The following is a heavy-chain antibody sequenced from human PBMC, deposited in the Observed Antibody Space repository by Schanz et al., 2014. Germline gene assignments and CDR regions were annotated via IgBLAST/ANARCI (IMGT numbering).Heavy chain of an antibody. D-gene: IGHD5-18*01. V-gene: IGHV1-69*02. CDR2: IIPVLNIA. Sequence: QLQLVQSGAEVKKPGSSVKVSCKLSGGTFSSYTISWMRQAPGQGLEWMGKIIPVLNIATYAQRFQGRVSITADTSTNTAYMELSSLTSEDTAVYYCARGPSQGYSYGHNIGAYYYGMDVWGQGTTVTVS. CDR3: ARGPSQGYSYGHNIGAYYYGMDV. CDR1: GGTFSSYT. J-gene: IGHJ6*02.